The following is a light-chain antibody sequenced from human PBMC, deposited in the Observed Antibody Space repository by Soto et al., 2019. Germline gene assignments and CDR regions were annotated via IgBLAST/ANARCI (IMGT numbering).Light chain of an antibody. CDR2: DAS. CDR1: QSVSSY. CDR3: QQFNNWPLT. J-gene: IGKJ4*01. Sequence: EIVMTQSPATLSVSPVEIATLSCRASQSVSSYLAWYQQKPGQAPRLLIYDASTRATGVPARFSGSGSGAEFTLTISSLQSEDFAVYYCQQFNNWPLTFGGGTKVDIK. V-gene: IGKV3-15*01.